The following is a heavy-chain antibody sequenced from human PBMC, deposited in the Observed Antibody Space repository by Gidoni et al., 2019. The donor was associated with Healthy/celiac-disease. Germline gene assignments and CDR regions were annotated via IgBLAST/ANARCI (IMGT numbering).Heavy chain of an antibody. V-gene: IGHV4-34*01. D-gene: IGHD2-21*02. CDR1: GGSFSGYY. CDR2: INHSGST. CDR3: ATVYCGGDCYDTPSHNWFDP. Sequence: QVQLQQWGAGLLKPSETLSLTCAVYGGSFSGYYWSWIRQPPGKGLEWIGEINHSGSTNYNPSLKSRVTISVDTSKNQFSLKLSSVTAADTAVYYCATVYCGGDCYDTPSHNWFDPWGQGTLVTVSS. J-gene: IGHJ5*02.